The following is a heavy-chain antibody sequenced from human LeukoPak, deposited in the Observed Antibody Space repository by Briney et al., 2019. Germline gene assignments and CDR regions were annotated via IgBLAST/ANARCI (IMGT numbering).Heavy chain of an antibody. CDR2: INPSGGST. CDR3: AGGGGNWGAAFDI. D-gene: IGHD4-23*01. J-gene: IGHJ3*02. Sequence: ASVKVSCKASGYIFTTYYVHWVRQAPGQGLEWMGIINPSGGSTSYAQKFQGRVTMTRDTSTSTVYMELSSLRSEDTAVYYCAGGGGNWGAAFDIWGQGTMVTVSS. CDR1: GYIFTTYY. V-gene: IGHV1-46*01.